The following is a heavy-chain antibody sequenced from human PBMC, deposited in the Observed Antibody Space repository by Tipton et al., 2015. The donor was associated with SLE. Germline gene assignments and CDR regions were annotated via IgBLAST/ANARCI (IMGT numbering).Heavy chain of an antibody. V-gene: IGHV3-74*01. CDR2: INSDGTTT. D-gene: IGHD1-26*01. Sequence: SLRLSCAHSGFTFSRFWMHWVRQAPGKGLVWVSRINSDGTTTYYADSVKGRFTISRDNAKNTVYLQMNSLRAEDTAVYFCVRQVGNAFDMWGQGTMVTVSS. CDR3: VRQVGNAFDM. CDR1: GFTFSRFW. J-gene: IGHJ3*02.